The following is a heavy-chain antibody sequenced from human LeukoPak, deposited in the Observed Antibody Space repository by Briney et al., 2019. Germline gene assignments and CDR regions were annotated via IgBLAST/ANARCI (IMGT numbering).Heavy chain of an antibody. CDR3: AKLRTLGAGDAFDI. D-gene: IGHD1-26*01. CDR1: GFTFRTYR. CDR2: ISEDGSKE. V-gene: IGHV3-30*18. J-gene: IGHJ3*02. Sequence: GGSLTLSCAASGFTFRTYRMHWVRRLPGKGREWVGSISEDGSKEFYTDSVRGRFTISRDNSKNTLYLQMNTLNPGDTAVYYCAKLRTLGAGDAFDIWGQGTMVTVSS.